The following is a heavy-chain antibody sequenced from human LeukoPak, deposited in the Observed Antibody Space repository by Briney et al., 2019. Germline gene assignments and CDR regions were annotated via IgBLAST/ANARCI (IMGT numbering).Heavy chain of an antibody. CDR2: IIPIFGTA. Sequence: SVKVSCKASGGPLNRKTLSWVRQALGQGPEWMGRIIPIFGTANYAQKFQGRVTITTDESTSTAYMELSSLRSEDTAVYYCARDGLRDGYNYGDYWGQGTLVTVSS. CDR1: GGPLNRKT. V-gene: IGHV1-69*05. D-gene: IGHD5-24*01. J-gene: IGHJ4*02. CDR3: ARDGLRDGYNYGDY.